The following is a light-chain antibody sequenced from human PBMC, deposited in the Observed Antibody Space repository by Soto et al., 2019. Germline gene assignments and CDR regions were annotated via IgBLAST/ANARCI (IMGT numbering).Light chain of an antibody. Sequence: SYELTQPPSVSVSPGQTASITCSGVKLGDKYVCWYQQKPGQSPVLVMYEDNKRPSGIPERFSGSNSGNTATLTISGTQAMDEADYYCQAWDRRTVVFGGGTQLTVL. J-gene: IGLJ2*01. CDR3: QAWDRRTVV. V-gene: IGLV3-1*01. CDR2: EDN. CDR1: KLGDKY.